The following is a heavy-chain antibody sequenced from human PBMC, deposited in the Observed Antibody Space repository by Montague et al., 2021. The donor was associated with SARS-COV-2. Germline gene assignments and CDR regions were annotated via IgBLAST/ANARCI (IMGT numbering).Heavy chain of an antibody. Sequence: SETLSLTCAVYGGSFSDYYWSWIRQPPGKGLEWIGEIYHSGSTNYNPSLKSRVTISVDKSKNQFSLKLSSVTAADTAVYYCARGGSSSFRFDYWGQGTPVTVSP. CDR1: GGSFSDYY. D-gene: IGHD6-13*01. J-gene: IGHJ4*02. V-gene: IGHV4-34*01. CDR3: ARGGSSSFRFDY. CDR2: IYHSGST.